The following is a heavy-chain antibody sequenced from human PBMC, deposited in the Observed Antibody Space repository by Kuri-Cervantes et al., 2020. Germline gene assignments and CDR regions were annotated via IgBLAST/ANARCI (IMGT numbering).Heavy chain of an antibody. CDR3: AREQALRFLEWLLPTDYLHTTYYGMDV. CDR2: IWYDGSKK. V-gene: IGHV3-33*01. Sequence: GESLKISCAASGFTFSTYGMHWVRQAPGKGLEWVAVIWYDGSKKNYADSVKGRFTISRDNSKNTLYLQMNSLRAEDTAVYYCAREQALRFLEWLLPTDYLHTTYYGMDVWGQGTTVTVS. J-gene: IGHJ6*02. D-gene: IGHD3-3*01. CDR1: GFTFSTYG.